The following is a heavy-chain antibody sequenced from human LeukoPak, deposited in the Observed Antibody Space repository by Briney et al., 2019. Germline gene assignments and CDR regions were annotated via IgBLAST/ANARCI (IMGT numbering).Heavy chain of an antibody. CDR3: ARDRSGLKYFDF. D-gene: IGHD3-10*01. V-gene: IGHV1-3*01. CDR1: GYTFTKYT. CDR2: IIAGNGNP. Sequence: ASVKVSCKASGYTFTKYTIHWVRQAPGQRLQWMGWIIAGNGNPRYSQNFQGRVTFTRDTSATTAYMELSSLKFEDTAVYYCARDRSGLKYFDFWGQGTLVTVSS. J-gene: IGHJ4*02.